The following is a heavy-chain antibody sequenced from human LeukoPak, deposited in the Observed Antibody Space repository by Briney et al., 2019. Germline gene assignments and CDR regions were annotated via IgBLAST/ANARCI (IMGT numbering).Heavy chain of an antibody. J-gene: IGHJ6*03. CDR2: ISSSGITI. CDR1: GFTFSSYE. V-gene: IGHV3-48*03. CDR3: ARAGRYVVRGVDGNMDV. Sequence: GGYLRLYCAAYGFTFSSYEMNWVRQAPGKGLEWVSYISSSGITIYYAYSVKGRFTISRDNAKNSLYLQMNSLRAEDTAVYYCARAGRYVVRGVDGNMDVWGKGTTVTVSS. D-gene: IGHD3-10*01.